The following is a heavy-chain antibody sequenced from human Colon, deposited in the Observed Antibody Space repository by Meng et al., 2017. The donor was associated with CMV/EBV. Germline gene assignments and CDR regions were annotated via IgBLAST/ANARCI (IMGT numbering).Heavy chain of an antibody. Sequence: SGYPFNSYGISWVRQAPGQGLEWMGWINTNNGKTNYAQNLQGRVTMTTDTSSTTAYMELRSLISDDTAVYYCARDIASTGTGGPDYWGQGTLVTVSS. CDR1: GYPFNSYG. V-gene: IGHV1-18*01. CDR3: ARDIASTGTGGPDY. J-gene: IGHJ4*02. CDR2: INTNNGKT. D-gene: IGHD6-13*01.